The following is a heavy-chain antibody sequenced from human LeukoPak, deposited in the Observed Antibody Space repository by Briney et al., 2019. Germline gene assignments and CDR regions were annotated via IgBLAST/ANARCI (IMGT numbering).Heavy chain of an antibody. CDR2: IYSGTNT. J-gene: IGHJ4*02. Sequence: GGSLRLSCAASGFTIRNSYMSWVRQAPGKGLEWVSVIYSGTNTYYAGSVKGRFIISRDNPKNMLYLQMNSLRAEDTAVYYCARVASGTLDYWGQGTLVTVSS. CDR3: ARVASGTLDY. V-gene: IGHV3-53*01. D-gene: IGHD6-25*01. CDR1: GFTIRNSY.